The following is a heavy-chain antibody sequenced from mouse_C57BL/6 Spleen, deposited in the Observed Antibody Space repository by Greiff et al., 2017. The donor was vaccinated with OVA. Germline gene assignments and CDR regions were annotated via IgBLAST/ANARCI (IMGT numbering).Heavy chain of an antibody. V-gene: IGHV3-1*01. J-gene: IGHJ4*01. D-gene: IGHD1-1*02. Sequence: EVKLVESGPGMAKPSQSLSLTCTVTGNFITSVYDGNRIRHFPVNRVEWMGYISYSGSTNYNPSLKSRSSITHDTSKNNFFLKLTSVTSEDTATYYCARGGTESFAMDYWGQGTSVTVSS. CDR1: GNFITSVYD. CDR2: ISYSGST. CDR3: ARGGTESFAMDY.